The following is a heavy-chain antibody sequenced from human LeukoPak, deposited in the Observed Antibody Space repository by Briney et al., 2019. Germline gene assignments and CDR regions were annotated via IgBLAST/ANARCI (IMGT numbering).Heavy chain of an antibody. CDR3: GRHQHSGSYGAFDI. CDR1: GYTFTAYW. Sequence: GGSLEISCQGSGYTFTAYWIGCVRQMPGKGLEWVGIIHPGDSDTRYSPSFQGQVTISADKSITTAYLQWSSLKASDTAMYYCGRHQHSGSYGAFDIWGQGTMVTVSS. D-gene: IGHD1-26*01. J-gene: IGHJ3*02. V-gene: IGHV5-51*01. CDR2: IHPGDSDT.